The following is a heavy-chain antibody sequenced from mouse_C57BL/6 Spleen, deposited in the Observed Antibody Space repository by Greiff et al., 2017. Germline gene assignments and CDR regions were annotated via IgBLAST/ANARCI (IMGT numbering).Heavy chain of an antibody. CDR2: IWSVGST. Sequence: VQLQQSGPGLVQPSPSLSITCTVSGFPLTSYGVHWVRQSPGKGLEWLGVIWSVGSTDYNAAFISRLGIRKDNSTSQVFFKMNSVQADDTAIYYCARKRSSHGYFEVWGTGTTVTVSS. CDR3: ARKRSSHGYFEV. J-gene: IGHJ1*03. CDR1: GFPLTSYG. V-gene: IGHV2-2*01. D-gene: IGHD1-1*01.